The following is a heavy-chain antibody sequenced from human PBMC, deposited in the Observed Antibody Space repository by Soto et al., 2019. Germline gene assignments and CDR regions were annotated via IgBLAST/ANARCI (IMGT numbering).Heavy chain of an antibody. Sequence: YWSWIRQPPGKGLEWIGYIYDSGSTNYNPSLKSRVTISIDTSKNQFSLKLTSVTAADTAVYYCARVGEDRVVTGNWYFDLWGRGSLVTVSP. CDR1: Y. D-gene: IGHD2-21*02. CDR2: IYDSGST. V-gene: IGHV4-59*01. CDR3: ARVGEDRVVTGNWYFDL. J-gene: IGHJ2*01.